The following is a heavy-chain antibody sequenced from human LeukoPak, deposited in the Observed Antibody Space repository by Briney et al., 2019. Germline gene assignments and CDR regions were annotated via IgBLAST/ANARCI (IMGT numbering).Heavy chain of an antibody. Sequence: GGSLRLSCAASGFTVSSNYMSWVRQAPGKGLEWVSVIYSGGSTYYADSVKGRFTISRDNSKNTLYLQMNSLRAEDTAVYYCARALTVGATSYYYYGMDVWGQGPTVTVSS. CDR2: IYSGGST. J-gene: IGHJ6*02. D-gene: IGHD1-26*01. CDR1: GFTVSSNY. V-gene: IGHV3-66*01. CDR3: ARALTVGATSYYYYGMDV.